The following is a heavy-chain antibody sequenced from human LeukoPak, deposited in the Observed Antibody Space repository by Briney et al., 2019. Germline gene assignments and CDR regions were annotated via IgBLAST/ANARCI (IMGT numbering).Heavy chain of an antibody. V-gene: IGHV3-21*01. J-gene: IGHJ4*02. D-gene: IGHD3-3*01. CDR1: GFTFSSYS. CDR2: ITPNSNYI. CDR3: ARAGLRFLEWLFGNFDY. Sequence: GGSLRLSCAASGFTFSSYSMNWVRQSPGQGLEWVSSITPNSNYIHYADSVKGRFTITRDNSKNTLFLEMNSLISDDTAVYYCARAGLRFLEWLFGNFDYWGQGTLVSVSS.